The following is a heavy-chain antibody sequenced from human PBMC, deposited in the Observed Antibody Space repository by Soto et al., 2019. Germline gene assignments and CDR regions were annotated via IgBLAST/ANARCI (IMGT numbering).Heavy chain of an antibody. Sequence: SETLSLTCAVYGGSFSGYYWSWIRQPPGKGLEWIGEINHSGSTNYNPSLKSRVTISVDTSKNQFSLKLSSVTAADTAVYYCARGLPVHYMDVWGKGTTVTVSS. CDR2: INHSGST. CDR3: ARGLPVHYMDV. J-gene: IGHJ6*03. V-gene: IGHV4-34*01. CDR1: GGSFSGYY.